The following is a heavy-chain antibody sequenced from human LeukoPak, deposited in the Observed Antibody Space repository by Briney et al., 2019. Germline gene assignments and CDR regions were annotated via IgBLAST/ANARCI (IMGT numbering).Heavy chain of an antibody. J-gene: IGHJ4*02. D-gene: IGHD3/OR15-3a*01. Sequence: SETLSLSCTVSGGSLTSTSHYWDWVRQPPGKGLEWIGSIYYSGNTYYNASLKSQVSISIDTSKNQFSLRLTSVTAADTAVYYCARQAGSGLFILPGGQGTLVTVSS. V-gene: IGHV4-39*01. CDR3: ARQAGSGLFILP. CDR2: IYYSGNT. CDR1: GGSLTSTSHY.